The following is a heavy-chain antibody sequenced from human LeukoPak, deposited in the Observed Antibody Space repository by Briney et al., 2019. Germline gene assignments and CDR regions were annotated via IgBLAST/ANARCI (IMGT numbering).Heavy chain of an antibody. CDR3: TSILPH. J-gene: IGHJ4*02. CDR2: IKTNREGGTT. Sequence: GGSLRLSCAASGFTFSNARMSWVRQAPGKGLEWVGRIKTNREGGTTDYAAPVRGRFSISRDDSKSIMYLHMNSLKTDDTAMYYCTSILPHWGQGTLVTVSS. V-gene: IGHV3-15*01. CDR1: GFTFSNAR.